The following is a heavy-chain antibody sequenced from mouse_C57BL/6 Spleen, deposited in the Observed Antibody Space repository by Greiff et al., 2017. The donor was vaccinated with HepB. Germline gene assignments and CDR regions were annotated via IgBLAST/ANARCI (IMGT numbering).Heavy chain of an antibody. CDR3: ARPYYYGSSLFDY. Sequence: QVQLKQSGAELVKPGASVKISCKASGYAFSSYWMNWVKQRPGKGLEWIGQIYPGDGDTNYNGKFKGKATLTADKSSSTAYMQLSSLTSEDSAVYFCARPYYYGSSLFDYWGQGTTLTVSS. J-gene: IGHJ2*01. D-gene: IGHD1-1*01. CDR1: GYAFSSYW. V-gene: IGHV1-80*01. CDR2: IYPGDGDT.